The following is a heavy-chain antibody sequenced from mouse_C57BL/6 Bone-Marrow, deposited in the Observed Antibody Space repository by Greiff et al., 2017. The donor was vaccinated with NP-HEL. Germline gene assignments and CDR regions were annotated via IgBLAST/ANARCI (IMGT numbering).Heavy chain of an antibody. CDR1: GYAFSSSW. J-gene: IGHJ4*01. CDR2: IYPGDGDT. V-gene: IGHV1-82*01. Sequence: QVQLKESGPELVKPGASVKISCKASGYAFSSSWMNWVKQRPGKGLEWIGRIYPGDGDTNYNGKFKGKATLTADKSSRTAYMRLSSLTSEDAAVYFCARGVCGSSYVGYAMDYWGQGTSVTVSS. D-gene: IGHD1-1*01. CDR3: ARGVCGSSYVGYAMDY.